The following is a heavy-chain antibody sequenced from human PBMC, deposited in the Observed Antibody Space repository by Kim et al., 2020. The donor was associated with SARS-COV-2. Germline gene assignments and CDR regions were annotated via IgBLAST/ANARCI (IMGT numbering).Heavy chain of an antibody. V-gene: IGHV5-51*01. CDR2: IYPGDSDT. J-gene: IGHJ6*02. CDR3: ARLGAAAVSHYYYYGMDV. D-gene: IGHD6-13*01. CDR1: GYSFTSYW. Sequence: GESLKISCKGSGYSFTSYWIGWVRQMPGKGLEWMGIIYPGDSDTRYSPSFQGQVTISADKSISTAYLQWSSLKASDTAMYYCARLGAAAVSHYYYYGMDVWGQGTTVTVSS.